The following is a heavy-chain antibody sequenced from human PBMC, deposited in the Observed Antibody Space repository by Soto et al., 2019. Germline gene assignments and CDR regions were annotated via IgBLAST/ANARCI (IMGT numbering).Heavy chain of an antibody. Sequence: GGSLRLSCVASGFTFSSSAMNWVRQAPGKGLEWVSTISGSGVAKYYADSVKGRFTISRDNSNNTVSLQMNSLRAEDAAVYYCAKDRSPGATTWNVYWGQGTLVTVSS. CDR2: ISGSGVAK. CDR3: AKDRSPGATTWNVY. D-gene: IGHD1-26*01. V-gene: IGHV3-23*01. CDR1: GFTFSSSA. J-gene: IGHJ4*02.